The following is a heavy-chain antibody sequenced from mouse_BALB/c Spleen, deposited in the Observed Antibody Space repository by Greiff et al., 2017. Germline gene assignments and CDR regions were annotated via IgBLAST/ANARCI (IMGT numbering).Heavy chain of an antibody. CDR2: ISTYYGDA. V-gene: IGHV1S137*01. J-gene: IGHJ2*01. CDR3: ARGTTVVAGDY. CDR1: GYTFTDYA. Sequence: VKLMESGAELVRPGVSVKISCKGSGYTFTDYAMHWVKQSHAKSLEWIGVISTYYGDASYNQKFKGKATMTVDKSSSTAYMELARLTSEDSAIYYCARGTTVVAGDYWGQGTTLTVSS. D-gene: IGHD1-1*01.